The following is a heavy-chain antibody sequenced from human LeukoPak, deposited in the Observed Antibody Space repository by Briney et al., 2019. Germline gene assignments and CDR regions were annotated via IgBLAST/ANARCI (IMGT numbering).Heavy chain of an antibody. CDR2: IYPGDSDT. CDR1: GYIFTSYW. Sequence: GESLKISCKGSGYIFTSYWIGWVRQMPGKSLEWMGIIYPGDSDTRYSPSFQGQVTISADKSISTAYLQWSSLKASDTAMYYCARQPSTSYYYYGMDVWGQGTTVTVSS. D-gene: IGHD2-2*01. CDR3: ARQPSTSYYYYGMDV. J-gene: IGHJ6*02. V-gene: IGHV5-51*01.